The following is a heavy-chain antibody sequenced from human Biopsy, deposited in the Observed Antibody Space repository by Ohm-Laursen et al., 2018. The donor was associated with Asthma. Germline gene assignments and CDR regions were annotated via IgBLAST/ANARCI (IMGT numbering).Heavy chain of an antibody. Sequence: SVKASCKTSGYTFIGYHIHWVRQAPGQGLECMGRINPNRGGTNYAQKFQGRVTMTSDTSISTAYMELSRLRSDDTALYYCARGQKSPGDRWFDPWGQGTLVTVSS. CDR1: GYTFIGYH. V-gene: IGHV1-2*06. CDR2: INPNRGGT. J-gene: IGHJ5*02. CDR3: ARGQKSPGDRWFDP. D-gene: IGHD7-27*01.